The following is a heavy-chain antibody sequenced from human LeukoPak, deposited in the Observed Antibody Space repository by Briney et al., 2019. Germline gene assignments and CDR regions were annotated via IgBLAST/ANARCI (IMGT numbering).Heavy chain of an antibody. D-gene: IGHD3-16*01. Sequence: SETLSLTCTVSGGSISSSSYYWGWIRQPPGKGLEWIGSIYYSGSTYYNPSLKSRVTISVDTSKNQFSLKLSSVTAADTAVYYCARDPWGALTVGRSFDYWGQGTLVTVSS. V-gene: IGHV4-39*02. CDR2: IYYSGST. J-gene: IGHJ4*02. CDR3: ARDPWGALTVGRSFDY. CDR1: GGSISSSSYY.